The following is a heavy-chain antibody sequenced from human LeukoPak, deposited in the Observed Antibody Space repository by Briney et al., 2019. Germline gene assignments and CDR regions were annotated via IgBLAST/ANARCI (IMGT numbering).Heavy chain of an antibody. CDR3: ARREWYPNDAFDI. CDR1: GGSFSGYY. J-gene: IGHJ3*02. Sequence: SETLSLTCAVYGGSFSGYYWSWIRQPPGKGLEWIGEINHSGSTNYNPSLKSRVTISVDTSKNQFSLKLSSVTAAGTAVYYCARREWYPNDAFDIWGQGTMVTVSS. D-gene: IGHD2-8*01. CDR2: INHSGST. V-gene: IGHV4-34*01.